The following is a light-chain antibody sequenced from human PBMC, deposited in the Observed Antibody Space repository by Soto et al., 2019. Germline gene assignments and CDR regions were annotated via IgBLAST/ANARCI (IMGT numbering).Light chain of an antibody. V-gene: IGKV1-5*03. CDR1: ESISTW. CDR2: KAS. J-gene: IGKJ4*01. CDR3: QQYDAYPLT. Sequence: DTQMTQSPSTLSASVGDRVTISCRASESISTWLAWYKQKPGKATNLLIQKASSLESGAPARFSGSGSGTQITLTISSLQPDDFATYCCQQYDAYPLTFGGGTKVEIK.